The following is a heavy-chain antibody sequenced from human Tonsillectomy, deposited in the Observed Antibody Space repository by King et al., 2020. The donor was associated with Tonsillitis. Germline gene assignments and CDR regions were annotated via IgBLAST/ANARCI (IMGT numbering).Heavy chain of an antibody. D-gene: IGHD6-19*01. CDR3: AAGGWLYYFDH. Sequence: VQLVESGGGLVQPGGSLRLSCGASGLTFSSYAMTWVRQAPGKGLEWVSSISGSGGRAYYADSVKGRFTISRENSKNTLFLQINSLRAQDTAVYYCAAGGWLYYFDHWGQGTLVTVSS. CDR2: ISGSGGRA. CDR1: GLTFSSYA. J-gene: IGHJ4*02. V-gene: IGHV3-23*04.